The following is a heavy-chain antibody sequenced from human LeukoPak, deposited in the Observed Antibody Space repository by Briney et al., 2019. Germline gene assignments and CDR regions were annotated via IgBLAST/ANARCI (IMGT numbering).Heavy chain of an antibody. CDR1: GGSISSGSYY. Sequence: SETLSLTCTVSGGSISSGSYYWSWIRQPAGKGLEWIGRIYTSGSTNYNPSLKSRVTISLDTSKNQFSLNLSSVTAADTAVYYCARGGWELRLGELSLSVAFDIWGQGTMVTVSS. CDR2: IYTSGST. V-gene: IGHV4-61*02. CDR3: ARGGWELRLGELSLSVAFDI. J-gene: IGHJ3*02. D-gene: IGHD3-16*02.